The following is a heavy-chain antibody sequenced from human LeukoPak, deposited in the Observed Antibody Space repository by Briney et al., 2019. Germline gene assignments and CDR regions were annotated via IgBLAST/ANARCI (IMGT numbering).Heavy chain of an antibody. CDR3: ARGPVIYYDSSGYYYAY. V-gene: IGHV4-61*05. Sequence: PSETLSLTCTVSGGSISSSSYYWGWLRQPPGKGLEWIGYIYYSGSTNYNPSLKSRVTISVDTSKNQFSLKLSSVTAADTAVYYCARGPVIYYDSSGYYYAYWGQGTLVTVSS. J-gene: IGHJ4*02. D-gene: IGHD3-22*01. CDR1: GGSISSSSYY. CDR2: IYYSGST.